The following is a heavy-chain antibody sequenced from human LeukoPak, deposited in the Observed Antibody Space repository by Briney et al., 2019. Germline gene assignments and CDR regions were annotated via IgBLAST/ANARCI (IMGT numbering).Heavy chain of an antibody. D-gene: IGHD2/OR15-2a*01. V-gene: IGHV3-23*01. CDR2: ISPSGGGT. CDR1: GFTFSSYG. CDR3: AKDLCPDY. Sequence: GGSLRLSCAASGFTFSSYGMNWVRQAPGKGLEWISGISPSGGGTYYADFVKGRFTISRDDSKNTLYLQMNSLRAEDTAVYYCAKDLCPDYWGQGTLVTVSS. J-gene: IGHJ4*02.